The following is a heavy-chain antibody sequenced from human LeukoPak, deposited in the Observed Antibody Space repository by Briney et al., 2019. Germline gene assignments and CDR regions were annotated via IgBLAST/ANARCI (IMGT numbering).Heavy chain of an antibody. CDR3: AKDPQYGSGSYGPAFDY. D-gene: IGHD3-10*01. J-gene: IGHJ4*02. CDR1: GFTFSSYA. CDR2: ISGSGGST. Sequence: GGSLRLSCAASGFTFSSYAMSWVRQAPGKGLEWVSAISGSGGSTYYADSVKGRFTISRDSSKNTLYLQMNSLRAEDTAVYYCAKDPQYGSGSYGPAFDYWGQGTLVTVSS. V-gene: IGHV3-23*01.